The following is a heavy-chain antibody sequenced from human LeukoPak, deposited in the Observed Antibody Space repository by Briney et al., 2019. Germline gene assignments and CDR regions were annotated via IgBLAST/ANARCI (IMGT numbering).Heavy chain of an antibody. CDR2: MNPNSGNT. D-gene: IGHD2-2*02. V-gene: IGHV1-8*03. J-gene: IGHJ4*02. CDR1: GYTFTSYD. Sequence: ASVKVSCKASGYTFTSYDINWVRQATGQGLEWMGWMNPNSGNTGYAQKFQGRVTITRNTSISTAYMELSSLRSEDTAVYYCARTQGYCSSTSCYTFSLWGQGTLVTVSS. CDR3: ARTQGYCSSTSCYTFSL.